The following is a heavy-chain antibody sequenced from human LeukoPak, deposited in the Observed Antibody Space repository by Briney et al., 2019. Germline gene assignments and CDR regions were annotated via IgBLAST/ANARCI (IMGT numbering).Heavy chain of an antibody. J-gene: IGHJ4*02. CDR2: VYYSGSTSGTT. CDR3: ARGIGIVVVPAALYYFDY. D-gene: IGHD2-2*01. CDR1: GGSIRSSVYY. V-gene: IGHV4-39*01. Sequence: SETLSLTCTVSGGSIRSSVYYWGWIRQPPGKGLEWIGSVYYSGSTSGTTYYNTSLESRVTISVDTSQSQFSLKLSSVTAADTAVYYCARGIGIVVVPAALYYFDYWGQGTLVTVSS.